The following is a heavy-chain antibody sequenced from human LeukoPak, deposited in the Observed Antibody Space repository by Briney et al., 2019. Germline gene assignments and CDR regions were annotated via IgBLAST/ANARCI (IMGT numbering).Heavy chain of an antibody. CDR1: GGSISSSSYY. V-gene: IGHV4-39*07. CDR2: IYYSGST. CDR3: ATVAKYSGYQLTDY. D-gene: IGHD5-12*01. Sequence: EPSETLPLTCTVSGGSISSSSYYWGWIRQPPGKGLEWIGSIYYSGSTYYNPSLKSRVTISVDTSKNQFSLKLSSVTAADTAVYYCATVAKYSGYQLTDYWGQGTLVTVSS. J-gene: IGHJ4*02.